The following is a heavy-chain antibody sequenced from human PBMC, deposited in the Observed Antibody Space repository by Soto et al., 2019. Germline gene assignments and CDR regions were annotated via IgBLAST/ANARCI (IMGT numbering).Heavy chain of an antibody. J-gene: IGHJ4*02. CDR1: GFTFSNAW. CDR2: IKSKTAGGTI. V-gene: IGHV3-15*01. D-gene: IGHD6-6*01. CDR3: TTDSDYRRSSLYFDY. Sequence: EVQLVESGGGLVKPGGSLRLSCAASGFTFSNAWMTWVRQAPGKGLEWVGRIKSKTAGGTIDYAAPVKGRFTVSRDDSETTLYLQMNSLKTEDTAVYYCTTDSDYRRSSLYFDYWGQGTQVTVSS.